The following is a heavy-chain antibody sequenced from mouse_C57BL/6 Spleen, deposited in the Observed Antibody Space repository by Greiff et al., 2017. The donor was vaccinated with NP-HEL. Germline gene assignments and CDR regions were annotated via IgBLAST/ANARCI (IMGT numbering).Heavy chain of an antibody. J-gene: IGHJ3*01. CDR3: ARSKGDCYGSILLAY. V-gene: IGHV1-59*01. CDR2: IDPSDSYT. Sequence: QVQLQQPGAELVRPGTSVKLSCKASGYTFTSYRMHWVKQRPGQGLEWIGVIDPSDSYTNYNQKFKGKATLTVDTSSSTAYMQLSSLTSEDSAVYYCARSKGDCYGSILLAYWGQGTLVTVSA. CDR1: GYTFTSYR. D-gene: IGHD1-1*01.